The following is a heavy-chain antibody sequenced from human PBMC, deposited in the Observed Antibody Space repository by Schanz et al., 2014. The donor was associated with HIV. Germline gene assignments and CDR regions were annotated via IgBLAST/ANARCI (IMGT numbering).Heavy chain of an antibody. CDR2: ISYDGSNK. J-gene: IGHJ6*02. V-gene: IGHV3-30*18. CDR1: GFTFSSYG. D-gene: IGHD1-7*01. Sequence: QVQLVESGGGVVQPGRSLRLSCAGSGFTFSSYGMHWVRQAPGKGLEWVAVISYDGSNKYYADSVKGRFTISRDNSKNTLYLQMNSLRAEDTAVYYCAKDRITGTTGVPYYYYGMDVWGQGTTVTVSS. CDR3: AKDRITGTTGVPYYYYGMDV.